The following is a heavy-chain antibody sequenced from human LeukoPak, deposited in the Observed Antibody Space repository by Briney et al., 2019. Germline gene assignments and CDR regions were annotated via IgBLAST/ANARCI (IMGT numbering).Heavy chain of an antibody. V-gene: IGHV1-2*02. CDR1: GYTFIGYY. CDR2: INPNSGGT. Sequence: ASVKVSCKASGYTFIGYYMHWVRQAPGQGLEWMGWINPNSGGTNYAQKFQGRVTMTRDTSISTAYMELSRLRSDDTAVYYCARALTAMGLNWFDPWGQGTLVTVSS. J-gene: IGHJ5*02. D-gene: IGHD5-18*01. CDR3: ARALTAMGLNWFDP.